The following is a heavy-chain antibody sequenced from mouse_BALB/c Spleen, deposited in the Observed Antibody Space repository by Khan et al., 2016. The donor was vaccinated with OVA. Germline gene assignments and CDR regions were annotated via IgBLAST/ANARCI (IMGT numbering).Heavy chain of an antibody. V-gene: IGHV2-2*02. CDR1: GFSLTSYG. CDR2: IWSGGST. CDR3: ARIFIGTTDYAMDY. J-gene: IGHJ4*01. D-gene: IGHD2-14*01. Sequence: QVQLKESGPGLVQPSQSLSITCTVSGFSLTSYGVHWVRQSPGKGLEWLGVIWSGGSTDYNAAFISRLSISKDNSKSQVFFKMNSLQANDTAIYYCARIFIGTTDYAMDYWGQGTSVTASS.